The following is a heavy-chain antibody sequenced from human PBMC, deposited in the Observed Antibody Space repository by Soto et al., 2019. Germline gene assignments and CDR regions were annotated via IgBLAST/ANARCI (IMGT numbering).Heavy chain of an antibody. CDR1: GFTLSSYW. CDR2: TNSDGSST. J-gene: IGHJ6*02. Sequence: EVQLVESGGGLVQPGGSLRLSCEASGFTLSSYWMHWVRQAPGKGLVWVSRTNSDGSSTSYADSVKGRFTISRDNARNTLYMQMNSLRVEDTAVYYCERRPKDYGMDVWGQGSTVTVSS. V-gene: IGHV3-74*01. CDR3: ERRPKDYGMDV.